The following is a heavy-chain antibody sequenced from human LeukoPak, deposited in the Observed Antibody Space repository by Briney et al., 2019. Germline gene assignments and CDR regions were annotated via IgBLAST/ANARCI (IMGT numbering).Heavy chain of an antibody. V-gene: IGHV3-23*01. CDR3: ARTTSGSYYSPY. D-gene: IGHD1-26*01. CDR1: GFTFRNYA. CDR2: ISNSGGTT. Sequence: GGSLRLSCATSGFTFRNYAMSWVRQAPGKGLEWVSCISNSGGTTYHADSVKGRFAISRDTSKNTLYLQMNSLRVEDTAVYYCARTTSGSYYSPYWGQGTLVTVSS. J-gene: IGHJ4*02.